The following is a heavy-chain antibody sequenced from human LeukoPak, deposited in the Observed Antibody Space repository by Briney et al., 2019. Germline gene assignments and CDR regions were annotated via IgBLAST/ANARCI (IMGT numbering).Heavy chain of an antibody. Sequence: GGSLRLSCAASGFTFSSYSMNWVRQAPGKGLEWVSSISSSSSYIYYADSGKGRFTISRDNAKNSLYLQMNSLRAEDTAVYYCARWANYYDSSGYVWGQGTLVTVSS. D-gene: IGHD3-22*01. CDR2: ISSSSSYI. CDR1: GFTFSSYS. CDR3: ARWANYYDSSGYV. J-gene: IGHJ4*02. V-gene: IGHV3-21*01.